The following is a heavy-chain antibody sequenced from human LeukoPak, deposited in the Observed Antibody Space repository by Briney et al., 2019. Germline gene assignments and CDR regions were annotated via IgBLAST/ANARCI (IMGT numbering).Heavy chain of an antibody. Sequence: SGPTLVNPTEPLTLTYTVSGFSLSNARMGVSWIRQPPGKALEWLAHIFSNDEKSYSTSLKSRLTISKDTSKSQVVLTMTNMDPVDTATYYCARSYCSGGSCYSYYYYYMDVWGKGTTVTVSS. V-gene: IGHV2-26*01. CDR2: IFSNDEK. D-gene: IGHD2-15*01. J-gene: IGHJ6*03. CDR1: GFSLSNARMG. CDR3: ARSYCSGGSCYSYYYYYMDV.